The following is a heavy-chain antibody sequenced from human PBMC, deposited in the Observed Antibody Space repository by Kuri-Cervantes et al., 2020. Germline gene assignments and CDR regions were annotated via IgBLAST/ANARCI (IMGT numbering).Heavy chain of an antibody. CDR1: GYTFTSYA. D-gene: IGHD2-15*01. J-gene: IGHJ1*01. Sequence: ASVKVSCKASGYTFTSYAMHWVRQAPGKGLEWMGGFDPEDGETIYAQKFQGRVTMTEDTSTDTAYMELSSLRSEDTAVYYCATGVQDFVWELFQHWGQGTLVTVSS. CDR2: FDPEDGET. CDR3: ATGVQDFVWELFQH. V-gene: IGHV1-24*01.